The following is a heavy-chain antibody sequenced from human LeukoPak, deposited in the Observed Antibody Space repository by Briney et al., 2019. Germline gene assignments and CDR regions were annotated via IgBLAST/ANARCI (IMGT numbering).Heavy chain of an antibody. J-gene: IGHJ3*02. V-gene: IGHV4-59*08. CDR3: ARHREGAFDI. CDR2: IYYSGST. Sequence: SETLSLTCTVPGGSISSYYWSCIRQPPGGGLEWIGYIYYSGSTHYNPSLKSRVTMSVDTSKNQFSLKLSSVTAADTAVYYCARHREGAFDIWGPGTMVTVSS. CDR1: GGSISSYY.